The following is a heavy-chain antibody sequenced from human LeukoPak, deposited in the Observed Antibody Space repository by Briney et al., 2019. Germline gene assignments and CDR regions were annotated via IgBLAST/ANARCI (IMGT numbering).Heavy chain of an antibody. D-gene: IGHD4-23*01. CDR3: AKEMTTVVARDFFDY. CDR2: ISYDGSDK. V-gene: IGHV3-30*18. Sequence: PGGSLRLSCAASGFTFSSYGMHWVRQAPGKGLEWVAVISYDGSDKYYRDSVKGRFTISRDNSKNTLYLQTNSLRVEDTAVYYCAKEMTTVVARDFFDYWGQGTLVTVSS. J-gene: IGHJ4*02. CDR1: GFTFSSYG.